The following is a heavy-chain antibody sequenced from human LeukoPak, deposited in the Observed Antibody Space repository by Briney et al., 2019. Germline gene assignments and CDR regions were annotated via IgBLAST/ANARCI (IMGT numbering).Heavy chain of an antibody. CDR3: ARHSRYYGSGSANWFDP. CDR1: GGSISSHY. D-gene: IGHD3-10*01. CDR2: IYYSGST. V-gene: IGHV4-59*08. J-gene: IGHJ5*02. Sequence: PSETLSLTCTVSGGSISSHYWSWIRQPPGKGLEWIGYIYYSGSTNYNPSLKSRVTISVDTSKNQFSLKLSSVTAADTAVYYCARHSRYYGSGSANWFDPWGQGTLVTVSS.